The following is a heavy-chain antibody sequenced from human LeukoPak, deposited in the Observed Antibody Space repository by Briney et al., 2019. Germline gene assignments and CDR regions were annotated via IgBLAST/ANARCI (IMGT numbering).Heavy chain of an antibody. CDR2: FDPEDGET. D-gene: IGHD3-10*01. V-gene: IGHV1-24*01. Sequence: ASVKVSCKVSGYTLTELSMHWVRQAPGKGLEWMGDFDPEDGETLYAQKFQGRVTMTEDTSTDTAYTELSSLRSEDTAVYYCATADASVVRGVISGMDVWGKGTTVTVSS. J-gene: IGHJ6*04. CDR3: ATADASVVRGVISGMDV. CDR1: GYTLTELS.